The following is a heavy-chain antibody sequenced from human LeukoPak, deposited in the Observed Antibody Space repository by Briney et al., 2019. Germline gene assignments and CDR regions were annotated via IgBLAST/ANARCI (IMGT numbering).Heavy chain of an antibody. D-gene: IGHD3-10*01. J-gene: IGHJ5*02. CDR3: ARDVLLWFGELFYNWFDP. CDR1: GGSISSYY. V-gene: IGHV4-4*07. CDR2: IYTSGST. Sequence: SETLSLTCTVSGGSISSYYWSWIRQPAGKGLEWIGRIYTSGSTNYNPSLKSRVTMSVDTPKNQFSLKLSSVTAADTAVYYCARDVLLWFGELFYNWFDPWGQGTLVTVSS.